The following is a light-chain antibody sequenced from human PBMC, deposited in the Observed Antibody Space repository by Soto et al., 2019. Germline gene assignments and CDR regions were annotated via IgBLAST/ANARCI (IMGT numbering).Light chain of an antibody. CDR1: QSISSW. CDR2: DAS. V-gene: IGKV1-5*01. J-gene: IGKJ4*01. CDR3: QQYNSYPLT. Sequence: DIQMTQSPSTLSASVGDRVTITCRASQSISSWLAWYQQKPGKAPKLLIYDASSLESGVPSRFNGSESGTELTLTISSLQPDDFATYYCQQYNSYPLTFGGGTKVEIK.